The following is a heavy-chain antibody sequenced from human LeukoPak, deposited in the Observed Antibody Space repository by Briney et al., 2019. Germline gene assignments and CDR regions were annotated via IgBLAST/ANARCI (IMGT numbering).Heavy chain of an antibody. Sequence: GGSLRLSCAASGFTFSSYEMNWVRQAPRKGLEWVSYISSSGSTIYYADSVKGRFTISRDNAKNSLYLQMNSLRAEDTSVYDCEVATIKGYFDYWGQGTLVTVSS. CDR3: EVATIKGYFDY. J-gene: IGHJ4*02. V-gene: IGHV3-48*03. D-gene: IGHD5-24*01. CDR2: ISSSGSTI. CDR1: GFTFSSYE.